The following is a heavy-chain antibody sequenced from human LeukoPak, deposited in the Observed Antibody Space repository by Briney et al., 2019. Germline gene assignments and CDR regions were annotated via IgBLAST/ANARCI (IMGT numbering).Heavy chain of an antibody. Sequence: GGSLRLSCVASGFTFSSYWMHWVRQVPGKGLVWVSRINSDGSSTSYADSMKGRFTISRDNAKNTLYLQMNSLRAEDTAVYYCARDGINYYFDYWGQGTLVTVSS. J-gene: IGHJ4*02. CDR1: GFTFSSYW. D-gene: IGHD1-26*01. V-gene: IGHV3-74*01. CDR3: ARDGINYYFDY. CDR2: INSDGSST.